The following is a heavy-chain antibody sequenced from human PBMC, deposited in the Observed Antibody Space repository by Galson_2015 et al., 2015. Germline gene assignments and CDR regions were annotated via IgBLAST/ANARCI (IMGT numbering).Heavy chain of an antibody. CDR1: GFTFSSYA. J-gene: IGHJ1*01. D-gene: IGHD3-3*01. CDR3: AKAKLRFLEWLLSH. CDR2: ISGSGGST. V-gene: IGHV3-23*01. Sequence: SLRLSCAASGFTFSSYAMSWVRQAPGKGLEWVSAISGSGGSTYYADSVKGRFTISRDNSKNSLYLQMNSLRTEDTALYYCAKAKLRFLEWLLSHWGQGTLVTVSS.